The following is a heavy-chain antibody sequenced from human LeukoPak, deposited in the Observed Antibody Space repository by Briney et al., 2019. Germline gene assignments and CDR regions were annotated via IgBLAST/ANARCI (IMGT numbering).Heavy chain of an antibody. V-gene: IGHV3-48*03. D-gene: IGHD4-17*01. Sequence: GGSLRLSCAASGFTFSSYEMNWVRQAPGKGLEWGSYVSSGGRTIYYADSVKSRFTISRDDAKNSLYLQMNSLRAEDTAVYYCARNRPHPYSHGDYDTLDYWGQGTLVTVSS. CDR1: GFTFSSYE. CDR3: ARNRPHPYSHGDYDTLDY. CDR2: VSSGGRTI. J-gene: IGHJ4*02.